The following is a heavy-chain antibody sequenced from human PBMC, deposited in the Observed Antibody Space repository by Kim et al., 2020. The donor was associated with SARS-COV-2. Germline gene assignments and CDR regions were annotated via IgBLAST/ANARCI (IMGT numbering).Heavy chain of an antibody. CDR1: GGSISSYY. CDR2: IYYSGST. CDR3: ARVTPAAGYYFDY. D-gene: IGHD3-10*01. Sequence: SETLSLTCTVSGGSISSYYWSWIRQPPGKGLEWIGYIYYSGSTNYNPSLKSRVTISVDTSKNQFSLKLSSVTAADTAVYYCARVTPAAGYYFDYWGQGTLVTVSS. V-gene: IGHV4-59*01. J-gene: IGHJ4*02.